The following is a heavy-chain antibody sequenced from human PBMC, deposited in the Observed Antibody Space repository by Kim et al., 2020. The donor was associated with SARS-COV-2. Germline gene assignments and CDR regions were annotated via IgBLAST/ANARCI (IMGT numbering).Heavy chain of an antibody. D-gene: IGHD4-4*01. CDR3: ARAAEGYSHY. V-gene: IGHV4-59*01. Sequence: STNHHPSLKGRVTISVDTSKNQFSLKLSSVTAADTAVYYCARAAEGYSHYWGQGTLVTVSS. CDR2: ST. J-gene: IGHJ4*02.